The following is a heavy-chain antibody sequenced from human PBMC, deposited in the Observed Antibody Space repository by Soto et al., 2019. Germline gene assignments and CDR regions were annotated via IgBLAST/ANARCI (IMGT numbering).Heavy chain of an antibody. CDR3: ARGPDSSGFYLFDN. J-gene: IGHJ4*02. V-gene: IGHV1-69*01. CDR1: SGSFISYA. Sequence: QVQLVQSGAEVKKPGSSVKVSCRASSGSFISYAVSWVRQAPGQGLEWMGGIIPISGRTDYAQKFQDRVTITADEAERTVLLELSSLRSDYTDVYFCARGPDSSGFYLFDNWGQGTLVTVSS. D-gene: IGHD3-22*01. CDR2: IIPISGRT.